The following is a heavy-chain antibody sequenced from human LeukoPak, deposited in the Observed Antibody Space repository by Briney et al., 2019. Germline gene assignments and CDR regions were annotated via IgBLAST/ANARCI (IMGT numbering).Heavy chain of an antibody. Sequence: VASVKVSCKTSNYTFSNYGITWVRQAPGQGLEWMGWIGTYSGNSEFAQKFQGRVTMTTDASSGTAYMELMNLTPDDTAVYFCARDTSAFYGSEYFQHWGQGTLVTVSS. CDR2: IGTYSGNS. CDR1: NYTFSNYG. D-gene: IGHD2/OR15-2a*01. V-gene: IGHV1-18*01. CDR3: ARDTSAFYGSEYFQH. J-gene: IGHJ1*01.